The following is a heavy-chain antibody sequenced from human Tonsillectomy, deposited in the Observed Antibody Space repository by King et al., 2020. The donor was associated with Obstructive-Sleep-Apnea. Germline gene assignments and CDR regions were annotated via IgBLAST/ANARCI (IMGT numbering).Heavy chain of an antibody. CDR2: MYYSGNT. D-gene: IGHD5-12*01. J-gene: IGHJ4*02. V-gene: IGHV4-59*08. CDR3: ARHRGVEDYGGYGDYFDY. CDR1: GDSISNYY. Sequence: VQLQESGPGLVKPSETLSLTCTVSGDSISNYYWSWIRQPPGKGLEWIGYMYYSGNTNYNPSLKSRVTISVDTSRIHFSRRLSAVTAADTAVYYCARHRGVEDYGGYGDYFDYWGQGTLVTVSS.